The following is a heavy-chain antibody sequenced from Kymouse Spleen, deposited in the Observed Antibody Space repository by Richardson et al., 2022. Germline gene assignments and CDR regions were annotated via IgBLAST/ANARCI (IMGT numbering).Heavy chain of an antibody. CDR1: GFTFSGSA. Sequence: EVQLVESGGGLVQPGGSLKLSCAASGFTFSGSAMHWVRQASGKGLEWVGRIRSKANSYATAYAASVKGRFTISRDDSKNTAYLQMNSLKTEDTAVYYCTRDGPEWELRYYYGMDVWGQGTTVTVSS. D-gene: IGHD1-26*01. J-gene: IGHJ6*02. CDR2: IRSKANSYAT. CDR3: TRDGPEWELRYYYGMDV. V-gene: IGHV3-73*02.